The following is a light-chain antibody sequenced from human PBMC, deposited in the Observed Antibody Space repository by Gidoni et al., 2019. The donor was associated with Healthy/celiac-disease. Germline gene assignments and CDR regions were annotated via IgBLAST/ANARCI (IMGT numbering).Light chain of an antibody. CDR3: QQRSNWPLT. CDR1: QRVSSH. Sequence: EIVLTQSPATLSLSPGARATLSCRASQRVSSHLAWYQQKPGQAPRLLIYDASNRATGIPARFSGSGSGTDFTLTISSLEPEDFAVYYCQQRSNWPLTFGGGTKVEIK. V-gene: IGKV3-11*01. CDR2: DAS. J-gene: IGKJ4*01.